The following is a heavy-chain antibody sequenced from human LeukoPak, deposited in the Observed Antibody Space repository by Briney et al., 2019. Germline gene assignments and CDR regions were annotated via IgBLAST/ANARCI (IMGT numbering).Heavy chain of an antibody. Sequence: GESTKISCKGSGYSFTTYWIGWVRQMPGKGLEWMGIIYPGDSDTRYSPSFQGQVTISADKSISTAYLQWRSLKDSDTAMYYCARPMVRGQVKAFDIWGQGTMVTVSS. J-gene: IGHJ3*02. CDR2: IYPGDSDT. V-gene: IGHV5-51*03. CDR1: GYSFTTYW. D-gene: IGHD3-10*01. CDR3: ARPMVRGQVKAFDI.